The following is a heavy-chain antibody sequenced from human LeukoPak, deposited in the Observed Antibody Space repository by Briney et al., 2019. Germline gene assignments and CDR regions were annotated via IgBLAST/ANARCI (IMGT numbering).Heavy chain of an antibody. J-gene: IGHJ4*02. CDR3: ARVVSGPALDY. Sequence: GGSLRLSCAASGFTFSSYAMSWVRQAPGKGLEWVDNIKQDGSEKYYVDSVKGRFTISRDNAKNSLYLQMNSLRAEDTAVYYCARVVSGPALDYWGQGTLVTVSS. V-gene: IGHV3-7*01. CDR2: IKQDGSEK. D-gene: IGHD4-23*01. CDR1: GFTFSSYA.